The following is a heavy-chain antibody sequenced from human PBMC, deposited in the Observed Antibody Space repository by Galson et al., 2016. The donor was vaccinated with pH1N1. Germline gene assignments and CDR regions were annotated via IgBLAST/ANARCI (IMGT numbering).Heavy chain of an antibody. Sequence: SLRLSCAASGFTFTSYAMHWVRQAPGKGLEWVAVILYDGTNEYYADSAKGRFTISRDKTQSTVYLQMNSLRTEDTAVYYCARDSEYSGHEGFHWAQGTLVSVSS. V-gene: IGHV3-30*04. CDR1: GFTFTSYA. CDR3: ARDSEYSGHEGFH. CDR2: ILYDGTNE. D-gene: IGHD5-12*01. J-gene: IGHJ4*02.